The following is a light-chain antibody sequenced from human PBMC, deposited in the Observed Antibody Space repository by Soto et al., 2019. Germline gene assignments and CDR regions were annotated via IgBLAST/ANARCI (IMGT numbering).Light chain of an antibody. J-gene: IGKJ2*01. CDR1: QSISSW. CDR3: QQYNSFLMYT. V-gene: IGKV1-5*01. Sequence: DIQMTQSPSTLSASVGDRVTITCRASQSISSWLAWYQQKPGKAPKLLIYDASSLESGVPSRFSGSGSGTEFTLTISSLQPADFATYYCQQYNSFLMYTFGQGTKLEIK. CDR2: DAS.